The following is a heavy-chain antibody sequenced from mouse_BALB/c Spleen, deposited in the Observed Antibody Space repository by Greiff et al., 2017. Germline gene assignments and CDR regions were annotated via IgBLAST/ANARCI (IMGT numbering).Heavy chain of an antibody. J-gene: IGHJ2*01. V-gene: IGHV3-2*02. D-gene: IGHD4-1*01. CDR3: ARLTGKDYFDY. CDR1: GYSITSDYA. Sequence: EVQLQESGPGLVKPSQSLSLTCTVTGYSITSDYAWNWIRQFPGNKLEWMGYISYSGSTSYNPSLTSRISINRDTSKNQFFLQLNSVTTEDTATYYCARLTGKDYFDYWGQGTTLTVSS. CDR2: ISYSGST.